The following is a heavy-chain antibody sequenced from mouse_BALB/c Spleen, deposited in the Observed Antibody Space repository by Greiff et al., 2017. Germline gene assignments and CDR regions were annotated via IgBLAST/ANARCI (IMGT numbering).Heavy chain of an antibody. Sequence: ESGPGLVKPSQSLSLTCTVTGYSITSDYAWNWIRQFPGNKLEWMGYISYSGSTSYNPSLKSRISITRDTSKNQFFLQLNSVTTEDTATYYCARFDDYLFDYWGQGTTLTVSS. CDR3: ARFDDYLFDY. CDR1: GYSITSDYA. CDR2: ISYSGST. D-gene: IGHD2-4*01. V-gene: IGHV3-2*02. J-gene: IGHJ2*01.